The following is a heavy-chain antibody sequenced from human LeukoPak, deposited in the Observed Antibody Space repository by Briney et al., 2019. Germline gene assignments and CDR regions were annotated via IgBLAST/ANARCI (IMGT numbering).Heavy chain of an antibody. J-gene: IGHJ4*02. CDR1: GFTFSSYS. CDR2: ISSSSSYI. CDR3: ARDCWDYGSGSYCGIDY. Sequence: GGSLRLSCAASGFTFSSYSMNWVRQAPGKGLEWVSSISSSSSYIYYADSVRGRFTISRDNAKNSLYLQMNSLRAEDTAVYYCARDCWDYGSGSYCGIDYWGQGTLVTVSS. V-gene: IGHV3-21*01. D-gene: IGHD3-10*01.